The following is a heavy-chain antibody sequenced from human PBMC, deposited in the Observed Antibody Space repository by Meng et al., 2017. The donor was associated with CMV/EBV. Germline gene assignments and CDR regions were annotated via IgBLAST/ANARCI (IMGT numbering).Heavy chain of an antibody. D-gene: IGHD3-3*01. Sequence: GESLKISCAASGFTFSSYSMNWVRQAPGQGLEWVSSISSSISYIYYADSVKGRFTISRDNAKNSLYLQMNSLRAEDTAVYYCARVVIMVYYYYGMDVWGQGTTVTVSS. CDR3: ARVVIMVYYYYGMDV. V-gene: IGHV3-21*01. CDR2: ISSSISYI. CDR1: GFTFSSYS. J-gene: IGHJ6*02.